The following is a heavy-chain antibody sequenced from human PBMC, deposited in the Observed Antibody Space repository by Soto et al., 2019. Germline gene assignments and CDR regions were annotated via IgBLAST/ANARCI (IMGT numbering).Heavy chain of an antibody. CDR3: TFGSGGYYYFDY. CDR2: IKQDGSEK. V-gene: IGHV3-7*05. Sequence: GESLKISCAASGFTFSSYYMNWVRQAPGKGLEWVANIKQDGSEKYYVDSVKGRFTISRDNAKNSLYLQMNSLRVEDTAVYYCTFGSGGYYYFDYWGQGTLVTVSS. D-gene: IGHD3-10*01. J-gene: IGHJ4*02. CDR1: GFTFSSYY.